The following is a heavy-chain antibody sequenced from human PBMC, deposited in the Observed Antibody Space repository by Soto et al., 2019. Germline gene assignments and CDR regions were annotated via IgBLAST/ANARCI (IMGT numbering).Heavy chain of an antibody. V-gene: IGHV3-33*01. Sequence: PGWSLRLSCAASGFTFSSYGMHWVRQAPGKGLEWVAVIWYDGSNKYYADSVKGRFTISRDNSKNTLYLQMNSLRAEDTAVYYCASSTDYYDSSGPSNHWGQGTLVTVSS. CDR1: GFTFSSYG. CDR3: ASSTDYYDSSGPSNH. J-gene: IGHJ4*02. D-gene: IGHD3-22*01. CDR2: IWYDGSNK.